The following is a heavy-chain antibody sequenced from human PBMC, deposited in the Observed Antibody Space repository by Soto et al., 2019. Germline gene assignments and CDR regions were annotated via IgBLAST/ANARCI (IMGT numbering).Heavy chain of an antibody. CDR2: IYSGGST. J-gene: IGHJ4*02. CDR3: ASLAGIAAADTFDY. V-gene: IGHV3-66*01. Sequence: GGSLRLSGAASGFTFSSNYMSWVRQAPGKGLEWVSVIYSGGSTYYADSVKGRFTISRDNSKNTLYLKMNSLRAEDTAVYYCASLAGIAAADTFDYWGQGTLVTVSS. D-gene: IGHD6-13*01. CDR1: GFTFSSNY.